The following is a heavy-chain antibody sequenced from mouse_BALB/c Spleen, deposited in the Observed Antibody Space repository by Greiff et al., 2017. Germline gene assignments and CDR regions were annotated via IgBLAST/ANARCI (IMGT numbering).Heavy chain of an antibody. Sequence: VQLQQSGAELAKPGASVKMSCKASGYTFTSYWMHWVKQRPGQGLEWIGYINPSTGYTEYNQKFKDKATLTADKSSSTAYMQLSSLTSEDSAVYYCARDTTVDYAMDYWGQGTSVTVSS. CDR2: INPSTGYT. J-gene: IGHJ4*01. D-gene: IGHD1-1*01. V-gene: IGHV1-7*01. CDR1: GYTFTSYW. CDR3: ARDTTVDYAMDY.